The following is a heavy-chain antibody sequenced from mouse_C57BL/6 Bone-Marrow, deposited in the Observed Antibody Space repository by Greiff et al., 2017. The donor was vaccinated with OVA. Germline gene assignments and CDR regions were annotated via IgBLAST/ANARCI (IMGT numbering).Heavy chain of an antibody. J-gene: IGHJ3*01. CDR3: TREVTTGAY. CDR1: GFNIKDDY. Sequence: VQLQQSGAELVRPGASVKLSCTASGFNIKDDYMHWVKPRPEQGLEWIGWIDPENGYTEYASKFQGKATITADTSSNTAYLQLSSLTSEDTAVYYCTREVTTGAYWGQGTLVTVSA. V-gene: IGHV14-4*01. D-gene: IGHD2-2*01. CDR2: IDPENGYT.